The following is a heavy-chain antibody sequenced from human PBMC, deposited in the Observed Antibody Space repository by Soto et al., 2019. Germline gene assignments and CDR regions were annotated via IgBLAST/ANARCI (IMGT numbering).Heavy chain of an antibody. CDR3: ARDLIAARPDEDY. D-gene: IGHD6-6*01. J-gene: IGHJ4*02. V-gene: IGHV1-2*02. CDR1: GYTFTGYY. Sequence: QVPLVQSGAEVKKPGASVKVSCKASGYTFTGYYMHWVRQAPGPGLEWMGWINPNSCGTNYAQKFQGRVTMTRDTSISAPSMELSRLRSDATAVYYCARDLIAARPDEDYWGQGTQVSVSS. CDR2: INPNSCGT.